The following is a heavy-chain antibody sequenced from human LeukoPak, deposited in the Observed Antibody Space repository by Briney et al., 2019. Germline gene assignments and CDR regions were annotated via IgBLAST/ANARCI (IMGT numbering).Heavy chain of an antibody. Sequence: SETLSLTCTVPGGSISSSSYYWGWIRQPPGKGLEWIGNFYYSESTYYNPSLKSRVTISVDTSKNQFSLKLSSVTAADTAVYYCARFIYRGPVDYWGQGTLVTVSS. D-gene: IGHD3-10*01. V-gene: IGHV4-39*01. CDR1: GGSISSSSYY. CDR2: FYYSEST. J-gene: IGHJ4*02. CDR3: ARFIYRGPVDY.